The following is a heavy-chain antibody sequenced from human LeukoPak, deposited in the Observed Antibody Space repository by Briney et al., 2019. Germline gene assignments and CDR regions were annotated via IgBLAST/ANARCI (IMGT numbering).Heavy chain of an antibody. CDR1: GGSFSGYY. CDR3: ARIYDYVWGSYRPRTVFDY. J-gene: IGHJ4*02. V-gene: IGHV4-34*01. Sequence: SETLSLTCAVYGGSFSGYYWSWIRQPPGKGLEWIGEINHSGSTNYNPSLKSRVTIPVDTSKNQFSLKLSSVTAADTAVYYCARIYDYVWGSYRPRTVFDYWGQGTLVTVSS. CDR2: INHSGST. D-gene: IGHD3-16*02.